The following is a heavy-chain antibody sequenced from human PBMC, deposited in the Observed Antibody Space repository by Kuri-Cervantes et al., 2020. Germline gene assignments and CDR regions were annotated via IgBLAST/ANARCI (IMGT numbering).Heavy chain of an antibody. CDR3: ARMGHVYYYYGMDV. V-gene: IGHV1-8*01. CDR2: MNPNSGNT. D-gene: IGHD1-26*01. J-gene: IGHJ6*02. Sequence: ASVKVSCKASGYTFTSYDINWVRQATGQGLEWMGWMNPNSGNTGYAQKFQGRVTITADESTSTAYMELSSLRSEDTAVYYCARMGHVYYYYGMDVWGQGTTVTVSS. CDR1: GYTFTSYD.